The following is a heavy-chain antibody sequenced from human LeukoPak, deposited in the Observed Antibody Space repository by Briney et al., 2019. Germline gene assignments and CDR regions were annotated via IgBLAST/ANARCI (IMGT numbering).Heavy chain of an antibody. CDR2: IWYDGSNK. J-gene: IGHJ4*02. CDR1: GFTFSSYG. CDR3: AKQTITMVRGVVGEGLDY. Sequence: GRSLRLSCAASGFTFSSYGMHWFRQAPSKGLEGVAVIWYDGSNKYYADSVKGRFTISRDNSKNTLYLQMNSLRAEDKAVYYCAKQTITMVRGVVGEGLDYWGQGTLVTVSS. D-gene: IGHD3-10*01. V-gene: IGHV3-33*06.